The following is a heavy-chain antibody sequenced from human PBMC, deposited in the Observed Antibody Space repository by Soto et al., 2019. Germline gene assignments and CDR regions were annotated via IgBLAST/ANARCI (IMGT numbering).Heavy chain of an antibody. D-gene: IGHD2-15*01. V-gene: IGHV3-30-3*01. CDR1: GFTFISYA. CDR2: ISYDGSNK. Sequence: GGSLRLSCAASGFTFISYAMHWVRQAPCKGLEWVAVISYDGSNKYYADSVKGRFTISRDNSKNTLYLQMNSLRAEDTAVYYCARANLKLYCSGGSCYPSDYGMDVWGQGTTVTVSS. CDR3: ARANLKLYCSGGSCYPSDYGMDV. J-gene: IGHJ6*02.